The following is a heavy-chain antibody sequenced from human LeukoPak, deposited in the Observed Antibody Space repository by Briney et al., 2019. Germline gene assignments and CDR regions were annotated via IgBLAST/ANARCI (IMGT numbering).Heavy chain of an antibody. J-gene: IGHJ4*02. D-gene: IGHD3-16*01. Sequence: WGSLRLSCAASGFTFSSYWMHWFRQAPGKGLVWVARINSDGSSTNYADSVKGRFTISRDNANSTLYLQMNSLRAEDTAVYYCARLTPPFDYWGPGTLVTVS. CDR1: GFTFSSYW. CDR2: INSDGSST. CDR3: ARLTPPFDY. V-gene: IGHV3-74*01.